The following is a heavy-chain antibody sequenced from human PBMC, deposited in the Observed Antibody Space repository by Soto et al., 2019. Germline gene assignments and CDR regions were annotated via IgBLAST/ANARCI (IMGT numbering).Heavy chain of an antibody. V-gene: IGHV4-31*03. J-gene: IGHJ4*02. CDR3: ARAPLDSDANPGTFDY. CDR1: GDSIHTGGYY. Sequence: SETLSLTCTVSGDSIHTGGYYWTWIRQHPGKGLEWIGYIHYSGNTNYNPSLKSRLSISVDTAKNQFSLKLRSVTAADTAVYFSARAPLDSDANPGTFDYWRQRTLVTASS. D-gene: IGHD6-13*01. CDR2: IHYSGNT.